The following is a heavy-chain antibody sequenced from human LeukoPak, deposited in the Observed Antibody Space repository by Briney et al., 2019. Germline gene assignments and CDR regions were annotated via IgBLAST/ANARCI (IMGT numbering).Heavy chain of an antibody. CDR1: GFTFSSYA. D-gene: IGHD4-23*01. J-gene: IGHJ4*02. Sequence: PGGSLRLSCSASGFTFSSYAMHWVRQAPGKGLEYVSAISSNGGSTYYADSVKGRFTISRDNSKNTLYLQMNSLRAEDTAIYYCAKVTDEGPTPPLYFDYWGQGTLVTVSS. CDR3: AKVTDEGPTPPLYFDY. CDR2: ISSNGGST. V-gene: IGHV3-64*04.